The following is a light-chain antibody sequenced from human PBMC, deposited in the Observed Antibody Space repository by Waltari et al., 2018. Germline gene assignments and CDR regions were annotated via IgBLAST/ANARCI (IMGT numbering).Light chain of an antibody. Sequence: DIVLTHSPATLSLSPGESATLSCRASQSVSTYFAWYQHKPGQAPRLIIYDASNRATGIPATLVGSGSETVFALTICSLEAEDCAVYYCQERSNWPGGSFGGGTKVDIK. J-gene: IGKJ4*01. CDR3: QERSNWPGGS. CDR2: DAS. V-gene: IGKV3-11*01. CDR1: QSVSTY.